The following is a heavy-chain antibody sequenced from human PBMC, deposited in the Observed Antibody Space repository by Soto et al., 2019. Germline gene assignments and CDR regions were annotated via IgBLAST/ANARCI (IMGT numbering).Heavy chain of an antibody. D-gene: IGHD3-10*01. J-gene: IGHJ4*02. CDR2: INRDGSST. CDR1: GFTFSSYW. CDR3: ARAGYYRFDY. V-gene: IGHV3-74*01. Sequence: EVQLVESGGGLVQPGGSLRLSCAASGFTFSSYWMHWVRQSPGKGLVWVSRINRDGSSTNYADSVKGRFTISRDNAKNTLYLQMNNLRVEDTAVYYCARAGYYRFDYWGQGTLVTVSS.